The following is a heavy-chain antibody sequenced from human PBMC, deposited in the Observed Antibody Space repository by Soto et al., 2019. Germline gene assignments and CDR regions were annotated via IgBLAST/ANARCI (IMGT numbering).Heavy chain of an antibody. Sequence: QVQLQQWGAGLLKPSETLSLTCAVYGGSFSGYYWSWIRQPPGKGLEWIGEINHSGSTNYNPSLKRRVTISVDTSKNQFSLKLSSVTAADTAVYYCARAMITFGGVILGWFDPWGQGTLVTVSS. J-gene: IGHJ5*02. V-gene: IGHV4-34*01. CDR3: ARAMITFGGVILGWFDP. D-gene: IGHD3-16*02. CDR2: INHSGST. CDR1: GGSFSGYY.